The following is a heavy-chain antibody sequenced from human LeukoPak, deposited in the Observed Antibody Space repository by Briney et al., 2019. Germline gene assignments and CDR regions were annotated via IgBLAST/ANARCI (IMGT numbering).Heavy chain of an antibody. D-gene: IGHD1-26*01. CDR3: AKDTFRRPYSGSQSH. CDR1: GFTFSYHG. V-gene: IGHV3-23*01. Sequence: GGSLRLSCAASGFTFSYHGMNWVRQAPGKGLEWVSAISGSGGSTYYADSVKGRFTISRDNSKNTLYLQMNSLRAEDTAVYYCAKDTFRRPYSGSQSHWGQGTLVTVSS. J-gene: IGHJ4*02. CDR2: ISGSGGST.